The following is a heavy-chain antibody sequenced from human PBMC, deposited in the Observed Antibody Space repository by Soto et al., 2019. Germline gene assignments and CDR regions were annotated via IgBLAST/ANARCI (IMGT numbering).Heavy chain of an antibody. V-gene: IGHV1-69*04. CDR3: ARDPGGYSYGFEYYYGMDV. J-gene: IGHJ6*02. CDR1: GGTFSSYT. D-gene: IGHD5-18*01. CDR2: IIPILGIA. Sequence: GASVKDSCKASGGTFSSYTISWVRQAPGQGLEWMGRIIPILGIANYAQKFQGRVTITADKSTSTAYMELSSLRSEDTAVYYCARDPGGYSYGFEYYYGMDVWGQGTTVTVSS.